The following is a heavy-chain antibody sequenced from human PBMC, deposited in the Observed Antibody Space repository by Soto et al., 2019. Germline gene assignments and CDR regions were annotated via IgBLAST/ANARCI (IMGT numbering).Heavy chain of an antibody. CDR1: GYTFTGYY. Sequence: ASVKVSCKASGYTFTGYYMHWVRQAPGQGLEWMGWINPNSGGTNYAQKFQGRVTMTRDTSISTAYMELSRLRSDDTAVYYCARWASSTSLMRTYYFDYWGQGTLVTASS. V-gene: IGHV1-2*02. J-gene: IGHJ4*02. D-gene: IGHD2-2*01. CDR2: INPNSGGT. CDR3: ARWASSTSLMRTYYFDY.